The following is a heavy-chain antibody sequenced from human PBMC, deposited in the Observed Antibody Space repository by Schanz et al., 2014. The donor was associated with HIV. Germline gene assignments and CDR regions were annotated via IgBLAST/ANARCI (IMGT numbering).Heavy chain of an antibody. D-gene: IGHD2-2*01. CDR2: IHHSGDT. CDR3: ARSQDTSWFF. CDR1: GGSISSGGYS. J-gene: IGHJ4*02. Sequence: QLQLQESGPGLVKPSETLSLTCSVSGGSISSGGYSWSWIRQLPGKGLQWIGYIHHSGDTYYDASLRRRVTVSMDTSKNRFSLKMTAVTAADTAVYYCARSQDTSWFFWGQGTLVTVSS. V-gene: IGHV4-31*03.